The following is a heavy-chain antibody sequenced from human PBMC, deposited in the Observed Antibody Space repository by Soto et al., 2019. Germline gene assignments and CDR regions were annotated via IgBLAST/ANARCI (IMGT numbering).Heavy chain of an antibody. CDR1: GGSISSGGYY. V-gene: IGHV4-31*03. D-gene: IGHD2-15*01. J-gene: IGHJ2*01. CDR3: ARDRVGGYCSGGSCHWYFDL. Sequence: QVQLQESGPGLLKPSQTLSLTCTVSGGSISSGGYYWSWIRQHPGKGLEWIGYIYYSGRTYYNPSLKSRVTISVDTSKTQFSLKLSSVTAADTAVYYCARDRVGGYCSGGSCHWYFDLWGRGTLVTVSS. CDR2: IYYSGRT.